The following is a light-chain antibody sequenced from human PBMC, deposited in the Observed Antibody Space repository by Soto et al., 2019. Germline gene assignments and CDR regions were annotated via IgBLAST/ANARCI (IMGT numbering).Light chain of an antibody. J-gene: IGLJ3*02. Sequence: QSALTQPASVSGYPGQSISMSCTGTSGDVGAYNYVSWFQHHPGKAPRIILYDVSYRPSGVSDRFSGSKSGNTASLTISGLQAEDEADYYCSSFTTTNTLVFGGGTKLTVL. CDR3: SSFTTTNTLV. V-gene: IGLV2-14*03. CDR2: DVS. CDR1: SGDVGAYNY.